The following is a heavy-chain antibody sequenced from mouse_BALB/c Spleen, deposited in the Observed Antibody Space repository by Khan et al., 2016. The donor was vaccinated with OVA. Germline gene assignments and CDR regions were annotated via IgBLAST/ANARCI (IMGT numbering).Heavy chain of an antibody. Sequence: EVELVESGGGLVQPGGSRKLSCAASGFTFSDYGMAWVRQAPGKGPEWVAFISDLAYTIYYGDAVTGRFTISRANAKNTLYLEMRRPRSECTAMYYCARGGGTAPFAYWGLGTLVTVSA. CDR1: GFTFSDYG. V-gene: IGHV5-15*02. J-gene: IGHJ3*01. D-gene: IGHD1-2*01. CDR2: ISDLAYTI. CDR3: ARGGGTAPFAY.